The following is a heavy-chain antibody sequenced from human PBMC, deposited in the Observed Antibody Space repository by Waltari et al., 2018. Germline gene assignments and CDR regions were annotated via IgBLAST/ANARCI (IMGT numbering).Heavy chain of an antibody. CDR2: GEPEDGET. CDR1: GYTFTDYY. Sequence: EVQLVQSGAEVKKPGATVKISCKVSGYTFTDYYMHWVQQAPGKGLEWMGLGEPEDGETLYAEKFQGRVTITRDTSASTAYMELSILRSEDTAVYYCASEYNWFDPWGQGTLVTVSS. CDR3: ASEYNWFDP. V-gene: IGHV1-69-2*01. J-gene: IGHJ5*02.